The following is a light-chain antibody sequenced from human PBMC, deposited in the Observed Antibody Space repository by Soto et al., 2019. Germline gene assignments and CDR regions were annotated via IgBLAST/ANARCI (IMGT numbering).Light chain of an antibody. CDR1: QSVSSY. CDR3: QQRSNWPIT. CDR2: DAS. Sequence: EIVLTQSPATLSLSPGERATVSCRASQSVSSYLAWYQQKPGQAPRLLIYDASNRAPGIPARFSGSGSGTDFTLTISSLEPGDFAVYYCQQRSNWPITFGQGTRLEIK. J-gene: IGKJ5*01. V-gene: IGKV3-11*01.